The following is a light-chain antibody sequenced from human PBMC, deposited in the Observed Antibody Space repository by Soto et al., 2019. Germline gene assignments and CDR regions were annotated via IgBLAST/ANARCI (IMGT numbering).Light chain of an antibody. CDR3: QQYGTYLWT. CDR1: QGIKSW. J-gene: IGKJ1*01. CDR2: AAS. Sequence: DIQMTQSPSFVSASVGDRVTITCRASQGIKSWLAWYQHKPGKAPKVLIFAASSLQSGVPSRFSGSGSGTDFTLTISSLQPDDFATYYCQQYGTYLWTFGQGTRVEIK. V-gene: IGKV1D-16*01.